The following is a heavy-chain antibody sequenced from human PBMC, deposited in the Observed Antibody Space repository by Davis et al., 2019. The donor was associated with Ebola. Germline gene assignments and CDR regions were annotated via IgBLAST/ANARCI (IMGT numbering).Heavy chain of an antibody. D-gene: IGHD6-19*01. CDR1: GGSISSYY. V-gene: IGHV4-59*01. J-gene: IGHJ4*02. CDR3: ARDQSDVGYSSGWYSGY. CDR2: IYYSGST. Sequence: PSETLSLTCTVSGGSISSYYWSWIRQPPGKGLEWIGYIYYSGSTNYNPSLKSRVTISVDTSKNQFSLKLSSVTAADTAVYYCARDQSDVGYSSGWYSGYWGQGTLVTVSS.